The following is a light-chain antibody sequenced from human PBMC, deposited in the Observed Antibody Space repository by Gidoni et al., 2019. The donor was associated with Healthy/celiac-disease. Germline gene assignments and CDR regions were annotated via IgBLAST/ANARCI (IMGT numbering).Light chain of an antibody. V-gene: IGLV2-23*01. CDR1: SSDVGSYNL. J-gene: IGLJ3*02. Sequence: QSALTQPASVSGSPGQSITISCTGTSSDVGSYNLVSWYQHHQGKAPKLMIYEGSIRPSGVSNRFSGSKSGNTASLTISGLQAEDEADYYCCSYAGSSTWVFGGGTKLTVL. CDR3: CSYAGSSTWV. CDR2: EGS.